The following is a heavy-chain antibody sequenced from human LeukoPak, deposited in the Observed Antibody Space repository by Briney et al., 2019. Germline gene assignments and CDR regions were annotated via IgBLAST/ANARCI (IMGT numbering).Heavy chain of an antibody. CDR3: ASWGGSGSYPPFDY. J-gene: IGHJ4*02. Sequence: ASVKVSCKASGYTFTGYYMHWVRRAPGQGPEWVGWINPNSGGTNYAQKFQGRVTMTRDTSISTAYMELSRLRSDDTAVYHCASWGGSGSYPPFDYWGQGTLVTVSS. CDR1: GYTFTGYY. CDR2: INPNSGGT. V-gene: IGHV1-2*02. D-gene: IGHD3-10*01.